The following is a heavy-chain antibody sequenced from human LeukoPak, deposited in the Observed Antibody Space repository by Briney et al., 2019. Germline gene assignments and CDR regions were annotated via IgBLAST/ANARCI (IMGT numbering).Heavy chain of an antibody. V-gene: IGHV3-7*01. CDR2: IKQDGSEK. CDR1: GFTFSSYW. D-gene: IGHD1-1*01. Sequence: GGSLRLSCAASGFTFSSYWMSWVRQAPGKGLEWVANIKQDGSEKYYVDSVKGRFTISRDNAKNSPYLQMNSLRAEDTAAYYCARYRGYGWFDPWGQGTLVTVSS. J-gene: IGHJ5*02. CDR3: ARYRGYGWFDP.